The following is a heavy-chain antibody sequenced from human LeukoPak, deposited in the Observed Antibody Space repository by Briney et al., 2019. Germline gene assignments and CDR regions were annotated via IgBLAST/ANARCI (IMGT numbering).Heavy chain of an antibody. D-gene: IGHD1-26*01. CDR2: INPSGGST. J-gene: IGHJ3*02. Sequence: ASVKVSCKASGYTFTSYYMHWVRQAPGQGLEWMGIINPSGGSTSYAQKFQGRVTMTRDTSTSTVYMELSSLRSEDTAVYYCAADPIVPINVWAFDIWGQGTMVTVSS. CDR1: GYTFTSYY. V-gene: IGHV1-46*01. CDR3: AADPIVPINVWAFDI.